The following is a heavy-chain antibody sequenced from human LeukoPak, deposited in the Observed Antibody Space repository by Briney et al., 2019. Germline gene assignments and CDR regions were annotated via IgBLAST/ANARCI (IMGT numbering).Heavy chain of an antibody. Sequence: GSAVKVSCKXSGYTFTNYYVHWVRQAPGQGLEWMGVINPSGGSTNYSQKFQGRVTMTRDTTTSTHYMEMSSLRSEHTAVYYCARDSTVTTFRGCVDPWGQGTLVTVSS. CDR1: GYTFTNYY. J-gene: IGHJ5*02. D-gene: IGHD4-17*01. CDR2: INPSGGST. V-gene: IGHV1-46*01. CDR3: ARDSTVTTFRGCVDP.